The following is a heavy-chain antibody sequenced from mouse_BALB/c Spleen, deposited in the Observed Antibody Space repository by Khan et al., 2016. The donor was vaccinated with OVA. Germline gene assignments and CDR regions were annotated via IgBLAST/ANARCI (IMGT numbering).Heavy chain of an antibody. CDR2: INTYTGEP. J-gene: IGHJ4*01. CDR3: ARPPYFSYAMDN. V-gene: IGHV9-3-1*01. CDR1: GHTFTNFG. Sequence: QIQLVQSGPELKKPGETVKISCKASGHTFTNFGMNWVKQAPGKGLKWMGWINTYTGEPTYADDFNGRFAFSLEASASTAYLQINNLTNEDTATXCCARPPYFSYAMDNWGQGTSVTVSS. D-gene: IGHD2-10*01.